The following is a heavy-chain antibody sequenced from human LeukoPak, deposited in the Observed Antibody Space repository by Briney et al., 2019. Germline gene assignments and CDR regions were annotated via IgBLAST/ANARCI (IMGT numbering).Heavy chain of an antibody. CDR1: GGSFSGYC. V-gene: IGHV4-34*01. CDR3: ARGRYYDSSGYYDRLYFDY. CDR2: INHSGST. J-gene: IGHJ4*02. Sequence: SETLSLTCAVYGGSFSGYCWSWIRQPPGKGLEWIGEINHSGSTNYNPSLKSRVTISVDTSKNQFSLKLSSVTAADTAVYYCARGRYYDSSGYYDRLYFDYWGQGTLVTVSS. D-gene: IGHD3-22*01.